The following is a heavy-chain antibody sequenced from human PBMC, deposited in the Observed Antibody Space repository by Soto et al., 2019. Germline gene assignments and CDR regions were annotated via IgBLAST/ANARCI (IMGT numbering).Heavy chain of an antibody. CDR3: ARINRLAPVATYYYHSIGV. CDR1: GVSVTTDGYY. CDR2: VHYSGST. J-gene: IGHJ6*02. Sequence: SETMSLTCTVYGVSVTTDGYYWNWIRQPPGKGLEWIAYVHYSGSTNYGPSLKSRVTTSLDMSKNQFSLKLSSVTAADTAIYYCARINRLAPVATYYYHSIGVWGQGTTVTVSS. V-gene: IGHV4-61*08. D-gene: IGHD5-12*01.